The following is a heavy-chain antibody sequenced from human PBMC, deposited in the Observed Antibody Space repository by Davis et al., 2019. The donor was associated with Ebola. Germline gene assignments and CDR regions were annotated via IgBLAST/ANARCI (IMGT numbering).Heavy chain of an antibody. CDR3: ATSGYSALTKANGY. CDR2: IRYDGSNK. CDR1: GFIFSSYG. Sequence: GGSLRLSCAASGFIFSSYGMHWVRQAPGKGLEWVAFIRYDGSNKYYADSVRGRFTISRDNPKNTLYLQMNSLRVEDTAVYYCATSGYSALTKANGYWGQGTLVTVSS. J-gene: IGHJ4*02. D-gene: IGHD6-13*01. V-gene: IGHV3-30*02.